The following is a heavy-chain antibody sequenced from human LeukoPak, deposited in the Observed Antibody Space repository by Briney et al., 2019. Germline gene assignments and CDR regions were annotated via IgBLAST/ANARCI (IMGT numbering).Heavy chain of an antibody. CDR3: ARDRRYNHSYYYYYMDV. D-gene: IGHD1-1*01. J-gene: IGHJ6*03. CDR1: GGTFSSYA. V-gene: IGHV1-69*05. CDR2: IIPIFGTA. Sequence: SVKVSCKASGGTFSSYAISWVRQAPGQGLEWMGGIIPIFGTANYVQKLQGRVTITTDESTSTAYMELSSLRSEDTAVYYCARDRRYNHSYYYYYMDVWGKGTTVTVSS.